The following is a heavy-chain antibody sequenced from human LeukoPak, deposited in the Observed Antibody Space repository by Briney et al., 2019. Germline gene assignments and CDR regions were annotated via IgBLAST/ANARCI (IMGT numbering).Heavy chain of an antibody. CDR1: GGSISSGGYY. CDR3: ARAHSSGFNYYFDY. V-gene: IGHV4-31*03. D-gene: IGHD6-19*01. J-gene: IGHJ4*02. CDR2: IYYSGST. Sequence: SQTLSLTCTVSGGSISSGGYYWSWIRQYPGKGLEWIGYIYYSGSTYYNPSLKSRVTISVDTSKNQFSLKLSSVTAADTAVYYCARAHSSGFNYYFDYWGQGTLVTVSS.